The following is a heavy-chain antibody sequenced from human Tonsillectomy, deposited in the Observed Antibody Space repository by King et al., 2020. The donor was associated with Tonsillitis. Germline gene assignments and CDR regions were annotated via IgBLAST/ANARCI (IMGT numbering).Heavy chain of an antibody. D-gene: IGHD3-10*01. CDR3: ARQISGTSAGMDY. J-gene: IGHJ4*02. V-gene: IGHV4-59*01. CDR2: IYYSGST. CDR1: GGSIRSYY. Sequence: VQLQESGPGLVKPSETLSLTCTVSGGSIRSYYWSWIRQPPEKGLEWIGYIYYSGSTNYNPSLKSRVTISVDTSKNQFSLNMNSVPAADTPMYYCARQISGTSAGMDYWGQGALVIVSS.